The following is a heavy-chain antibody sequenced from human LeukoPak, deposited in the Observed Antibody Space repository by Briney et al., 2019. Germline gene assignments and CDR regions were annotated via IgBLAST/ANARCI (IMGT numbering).Heavy chain of an antibody. Sequence: PSETLSLTCSVSGDSISTSSYYWGWIRQPPGKGLEWIGTIYYSGSTYYNPSLTSRVTISVDTSKNQFSLKLSSVTAADTAVYYCARLSTVTTSFDYWGQGTLVTVSS. CDR3: ARLSTVTTSFDY. CDR2: IYYSGST. D-gene: IGHD4-17*01. V-gene: IGHV4-39*07. J-gene: IGHJ4*02. CDR1: GDSISTSSYY.